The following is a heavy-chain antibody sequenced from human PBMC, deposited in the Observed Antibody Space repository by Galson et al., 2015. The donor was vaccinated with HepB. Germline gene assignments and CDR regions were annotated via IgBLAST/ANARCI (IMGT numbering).Heavy chain of an antibody. CDR1: GFTFSSYT. V-gene: IGHV3-48*04. Sequence: SLRLSCAASGFTFSSYTMNWVRQAPGKGLEWLSYISTDSSTIYYADPVKGRFTISRDNSKNTLYLQINSLRAEDTAVYYCAKDYGSGSYSPFYYMYYYMDVWGKGTTVTVSS. CDR2: ISTDSSTI. D-gene: IGHD3-10*01. J-gene: IGHJ6*03. CDR3: AKDYGSGSYSPFYYMYYYMDV.